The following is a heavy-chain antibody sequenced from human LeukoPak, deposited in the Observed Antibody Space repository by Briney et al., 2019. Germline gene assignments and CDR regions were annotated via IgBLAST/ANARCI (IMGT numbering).Heavy chain of an antibody. J-gene: IGHJ4*02. Sequence: ASVKVSCKASGYTFTGYYIHWVRQAPGQGLEWLGYINPNSGGIHYAQNFQGRVTMTIDTSISTAYMELSRLRSDDTAVYYCGRTHNFDYWGQGTLVTVSS. V-gene: IGHV1-2*02. CDR3: GRTHNFDY. CDR2: INPNSGGI. CDR1: GYTFTGYY.